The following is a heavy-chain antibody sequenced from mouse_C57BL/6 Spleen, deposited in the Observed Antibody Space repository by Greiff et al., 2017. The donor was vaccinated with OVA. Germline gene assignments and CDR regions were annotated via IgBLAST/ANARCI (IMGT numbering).Heavy chain of an antibody. V-gene: IGHV1-18*01. CDR1: GYTFTDYN. D-gene: IGHD2-3*01. CDR2: INPNNGGT. CDR3: ARRWLLPGAMDY. Sequence: EVQRVESGPELVKPGASVKIPCKASGYTFTDYNMDWVKQSHGKSLEWIGDINPNNGGTIYNQKFKGKATLTVDKSSSTAYMELRSLTSEDTAVYYCARRWLLPGAMDYWGQGTSVTVSS. J-gene: IGHJ4*01.